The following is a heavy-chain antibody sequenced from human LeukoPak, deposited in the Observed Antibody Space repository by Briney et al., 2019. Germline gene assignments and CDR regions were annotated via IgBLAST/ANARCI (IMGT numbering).Heavy chain of an antibody. CDR3: AGHHPRNTVDF. CDR1: GGSISSYY. D-gene: IGHD2/OR15-2a*01. Sequence: SETLSLTCTVSGGSISSYYWSWIRQPPGKGLEWIAYISDIGSINYNPSLKSRVTISLDTSKNQSSLKLRSVTAADTAVYYCAGHHPRNTVDFWGQGTLVTVSS. J-gene: IGHJ4*02. CDR2: ISDIGSI. V-gene: IGHV4-59*08.